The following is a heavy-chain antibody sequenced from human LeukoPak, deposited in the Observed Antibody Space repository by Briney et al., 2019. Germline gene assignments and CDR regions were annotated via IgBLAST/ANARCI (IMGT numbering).Heavy chain of an antibody. CDR3: ARRPRGIYYGSGPAYYYYYYMDV. CDR1: GGSFSGYY. Sequence: PSETLSLTCAVYGGSFSGYYWSWIRQPPWKGLEWIGEINHSGSTNYNPSLKSRVTISVDTSKNQFSLKLSSVTAADTAVYYCARRPRGIYYGSGPAYYYYYYMDVWGKGTTVTISS. D-gene: IGHD3-10*01. J-gene: IGHJ6*03. V-gene: IGHV4-34*01. CDR2: INHSGST.